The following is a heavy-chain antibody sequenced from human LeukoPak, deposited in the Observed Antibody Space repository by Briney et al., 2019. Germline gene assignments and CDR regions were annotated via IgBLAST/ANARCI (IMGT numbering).Heavy chain of an antibody. Sequence: GGSLRLSCAASGFTFSSYGMHWVRQAPGKGLEWVAVIWYDGSNKYYADSVKGRFTISRDNSKNTPYLQMNSLRAEDTAVYYCARDGNCSGGSCYSYYYYGMDVWGQGTTVTVSS. CDR1: GFTFSSYG. V-gene: IGHV3-33*01. J-gene: IGHJ6*02. CDR3: ARDGNCSGGSCYSYYYYGMDV. CDR2: IWYDGSNK. D-gene: IGHD2-15*01.